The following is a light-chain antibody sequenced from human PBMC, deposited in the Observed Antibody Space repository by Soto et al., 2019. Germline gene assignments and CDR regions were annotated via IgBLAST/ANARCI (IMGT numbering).Light chain of an antibody. V-gene: IGLV2-14*01. CDR3: GTWDSSLSAGV. J-gene: IGLJ3*02. CDR2: EVR. CDR1: SSDIGSYNY. Sequence: QSALTQPASVSGSPGQSITISCTGTSSDIGSYNYVAWYQQFPGKTPKLIIYEVRNRPSGVSFRFSGSKSGNTASLTISGLQAEDEADYYCGTWDSSLSAGVFGGGTKLTVL.